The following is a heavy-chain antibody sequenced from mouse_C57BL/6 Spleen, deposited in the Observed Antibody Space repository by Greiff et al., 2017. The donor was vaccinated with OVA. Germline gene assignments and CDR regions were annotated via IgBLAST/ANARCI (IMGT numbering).Heavy chain of an antibody. CDR2: IDPSDSYT. V-gene: IGHV1-59*01. CDR1: GYTFTSYW. CDR3: AREEVGKSWFAY. J-gene: IGHJ3*01. D-gene: IGHD1-1*02. Sequence: VQLQQPGAELVRPGTSVKLSCKASGYTFTSYWMHWVKQRPGQGLEWIGVIDPSDSYTNYNQKFKGKATLTVDTSSSTAYMQLSSLTSEDSAVYYCAREEVGKSWFAYWGQGTLVTVSA.